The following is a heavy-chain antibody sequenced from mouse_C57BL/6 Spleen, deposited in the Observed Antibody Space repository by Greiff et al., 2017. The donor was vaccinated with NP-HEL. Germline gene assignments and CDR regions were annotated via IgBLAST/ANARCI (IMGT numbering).Heavy chain of an antibody. V-gene: IGHV14-4*01. D-gene: IGHD3-2*02. J-gene: IGHJ2*01. Sequence: EVQLQQSGAELVRPGASVKLSCTASGFNIKDDYMHWVKQRPEQGLEWIGWIDPENGDTEYASKFQGKATITAATSSHTAYLQISSLTSEDTAVYYCTTISTAQATVLGYWGQGTTLTVSS. CDR3: TTISTAQATVLGY. CDR1: GFNIKDDY. CDR2: IDPENGDT.